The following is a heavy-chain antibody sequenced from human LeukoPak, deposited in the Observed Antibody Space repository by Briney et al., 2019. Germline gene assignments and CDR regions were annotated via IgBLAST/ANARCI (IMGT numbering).Heavy chain of an antibody. D-gene: IGHD4-23*01. J-gene: IGHJ4*02. CDR2: IYYSGST. Sequence: SETLSLTCTVSGGSISSSSYYWGWIRQPPGKGLEWIGSIYYSGSTYYNPSLKSRVTISVDTSKNQFSLKLSSVTAADTAVYYCARAVVTEDYWGQGTLVTVSS. CDR1: GGSISSSSYY. V-gene: IGHV4-39*07. CDR3: ARAVVTEDY.